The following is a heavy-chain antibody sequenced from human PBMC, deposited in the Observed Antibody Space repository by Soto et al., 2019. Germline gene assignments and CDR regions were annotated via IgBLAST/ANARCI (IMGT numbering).Heavy chain of an antibody. CDR1: GFTVSSNY. Sequence: EVQLVESGGGLVQPGGSLGLSCAASGFTVSSNYMSWVGQAPGKGLEWVSFIYSGGSTYYADSVKGRFTISRDNSKNTLYVQMNSLRAEDTAVYYCARATYSSSSLYMDVWGKGTTVTVSS. CDR2: IYSGGST. CDR3: ARATYSSSSLYMDV. D-gene: IGHD6-6*01. J-gene: IGHJ6*03. V-gene: IGHV3-66*01.